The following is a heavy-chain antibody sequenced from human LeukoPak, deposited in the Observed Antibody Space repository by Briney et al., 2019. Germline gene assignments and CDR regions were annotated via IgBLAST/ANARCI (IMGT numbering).Heavy chain of an antibody. CDR2: IYYSGST. J-gene: IGHJ5*02. Sequence: SGTLYIPCTVSGGSISSYYWSWIRQPSGKGLEGIGSIYYSGSTNYNPSLKSRGTISVDTSKNQYSRMLSSVTAADTAVYYCARAPYYYDSSGYYLRYNWFDPWGQGALVTVSS. V-gene: IGHV4-59*01. CDR3: ARAPYYYDSSGYYLRYNWFDP. D-gene: IGHD3-22*01. CDR1: GGSISSYY.